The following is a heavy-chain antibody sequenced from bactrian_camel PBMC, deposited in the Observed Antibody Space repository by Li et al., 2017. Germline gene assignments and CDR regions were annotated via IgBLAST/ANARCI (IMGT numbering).Heavy chain of an antibody. J-gene: IGHJ4*01. V-gene: IGHV3S10*01. CDR1: GFTFSGDS. Sequence: VQLVESGGGSVQTGESLKLSCAASGFTFSGDSMIWVRQAAGKGLEWVSRIDSGGITYYADSVKGRFTISRDNAKNTVYLQLNSLRTEDTAMYYCATGFYNEYDVRGQGTQVTVS. D-gene: IGHD4*01. CDR2: IDSGGIT.